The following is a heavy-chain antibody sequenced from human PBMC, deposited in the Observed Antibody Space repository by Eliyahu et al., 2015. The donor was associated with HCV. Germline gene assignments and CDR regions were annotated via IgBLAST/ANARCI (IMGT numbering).Heavy chain of an antibody. CDR1: GYIFSSSH. J-gene: IGHJ5*02. V-gene: IGHV1-3*04. CDR3: ARDGGPWFGEPGHQFDP. D-gene: IGHD3-10*01. Sequence: QVQLVQSGAEVRNPGASVKVSCKASGYIFSSSHIHWVRQVPGQWLEWMGWINIATGNTKYSRDLRDRITITRDTSANTAYMELNTLTSEDTGVYYCARDGGPWFGEPGHQFDPWGQGTLVTVSS. CDR2: INIATGNT.